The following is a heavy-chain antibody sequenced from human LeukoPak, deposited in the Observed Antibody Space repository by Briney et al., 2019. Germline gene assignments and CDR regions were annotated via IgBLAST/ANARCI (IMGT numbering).Heavy chain of an antibody. CDR1: GGSISSSSYY. V-gene: IGHV4-39*01. CDR2: IYFRGNT. Sequence: SSETLSLTCTVSGGSISSSSYYWAWIRQPPGKGLEWVGSIYFRGNTYYTPSLKSRLTMSVDTSKYQFSLKLTSVTAADTAVYYCARLTTIDSSGWIFDSWGQGTLVTVSS. J-gene: IGHJ4*02. CDR3: ARLTTIDSSGWIFDS. D-gene: IGHD6-19*01.